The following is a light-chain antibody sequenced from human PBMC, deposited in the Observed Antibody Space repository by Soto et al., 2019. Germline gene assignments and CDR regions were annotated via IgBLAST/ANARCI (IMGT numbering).Light chain of an antibody. V-gene: IGLV2-14*01. CDR1: SGDVGGYNY. CDR2: VVS. CDR3: SSYTSSSTPYV. J-gene: IGLJ1*01. Sequence: QSALTQPASVSGSPGQSITISCTGTSGDVGGYNYVSWYQQHPGKAPILMIYVVSNRPSGVSNRFSGSKSGNTASLTISGLQAEDEADYYCSSYTSSSTPYVFGTGTKLTVL.